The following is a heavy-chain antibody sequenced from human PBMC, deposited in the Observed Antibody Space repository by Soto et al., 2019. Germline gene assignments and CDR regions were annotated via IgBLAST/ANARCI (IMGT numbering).Heavy chain of an antibody. V-gene: IGHV4-34*01. CDR2: INHSGST. CDR3: ARGHFSTDTDYYLDY. CDR1: GDR. D-gene: IGHD1-1*01. Sequence: GDRWSWIRKNPGKGLEWIGEINHSGSTNYNPSLKSRVTISVDTSKNQFSLKLSSVTAADTAVYYFARGHFSTDTDYYLDYWGQGTLVTVSS. J-gene: IGHJ4*02.